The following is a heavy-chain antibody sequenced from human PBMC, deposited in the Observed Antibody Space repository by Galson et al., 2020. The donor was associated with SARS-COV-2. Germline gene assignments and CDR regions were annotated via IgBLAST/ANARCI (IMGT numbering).Heavy chain of an antibody. V-gene: IGHV4-31*03. CDR2: IYYSGST. Sequence: SETLSLTCTVSGGSISSGGYYWSWIRQHPGKGLEWIGYIYYSGSTYYNPSLKSRVTISVDTSKNQFSLKLSSVTAADTAVYYCARDQDGDGYFDYWGQGTLVTVSS. CDR1: GGSISSGGYY. D-gene: IGHD2-21*02. CDR3: ARDQDGDGYFDY. J-gene: IGHJ4*02.